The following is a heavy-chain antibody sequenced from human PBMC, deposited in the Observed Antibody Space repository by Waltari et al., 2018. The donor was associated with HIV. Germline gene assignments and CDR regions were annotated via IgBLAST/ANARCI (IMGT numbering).Heavy chain of an antibody. Sequence: EVQLVESGGGLVKPGGSLRLSCAASGFTFNTVRMSWGRQTPGKGLEWVGRIKSKTDGGTTNDAAPVNGRFTISRDDSKNTLYLQMNSLRTEDTAVYYCTTRIVGPTFDYWGQGTLVTVSS. D-gene: IGHD1-26*01. CDR2: IKSKTDGGTT. V-gene: IGHV3-15*01. J-gene: IGHJ4*02. CDR1: GFTFNTVR. CDR3: TTRIVGPTFDY.